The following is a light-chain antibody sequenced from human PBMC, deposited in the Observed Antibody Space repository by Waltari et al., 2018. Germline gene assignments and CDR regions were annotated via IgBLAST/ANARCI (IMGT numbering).Light chain of an antibody. CDR1: SSDVGGYNY. Sequence: QSALTQPPSASGSPGQSVTISCTGTSSDVGGYNYVSWYQPHPGKAPKLMIDEVNKRPSGVPDRFSGSKSGNTASLTVSGLQAEDEAAYYCSSYAGSNNLVFGGGTKLTVL. J-gene: IGLJ2*01. CDR2: EVN. V-gene: IGLV2-8*01. CDR3: SSYAGSNNLV.